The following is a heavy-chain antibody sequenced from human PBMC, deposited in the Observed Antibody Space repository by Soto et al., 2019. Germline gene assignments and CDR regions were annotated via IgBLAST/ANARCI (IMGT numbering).Heavy chain of an antibody. D-gene: IGHD3-22*01. CDR3: AGTYYYDSSGYYGYYYYYYGMDV. CDR2: IYYSGST. V-gene: IGHV4-61*01. Sequence: PSETLSLTCTVSGGSVRSDSYYWSWIRQPPGKGLEWIGYIYYSGSTNYNPSLKSRVTISVDTSKNQFSLKLSSVTAADTAVYYCAGTYYYDSSGYYGYYYYYYGMDVWGQGTTVTVSS. J-gene: IGHJ6*02. CDR1: GGSVRSDSYY.